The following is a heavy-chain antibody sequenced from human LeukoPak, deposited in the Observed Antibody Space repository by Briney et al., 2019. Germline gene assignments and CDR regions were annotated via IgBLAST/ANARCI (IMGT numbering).Heavy chain of an antibody. V-gene: IGHV1-69*05. CDR2: IIPIFGTA. D-gene: IGHD4-11*01. CDR3: ASSRQDLKLGSNYGYYFDY. J-gene: IGHJ4*02. Sequence: ASVKVSCKASGGTFSSYAISWVRQAPGQWLEWMGGIIPIFGTANYAQKFQGRVTITTDESTSTAYMELSSLRSEDTAVYYCASSRQDLKLGSNYGYYFDYWGQGTLVTVSS. CDR1: GGTFSSYA.